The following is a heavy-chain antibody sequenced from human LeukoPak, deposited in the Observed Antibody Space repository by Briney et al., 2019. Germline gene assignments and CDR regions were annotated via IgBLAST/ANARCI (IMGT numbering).Heavy chain of an antibody. CDR2: IYSGGNT. CDR1: GFTVSSNY. Sequence: QPGGSLRLSCAASGFTVSSNYMSWVRQTPGKGLEWVSVIYSGGNTHYADSVKGRFTISRDNSKNTLYLQMNNLRAEDTAVYYCARDTRPVEMATIDYWGQGTLVTVSS. CDR3: ARDTRPVEMATIDY. J-gene: IGHJ4*02. V-gene: IGHV3-53*01. D-gene: IGHD5-24*01.